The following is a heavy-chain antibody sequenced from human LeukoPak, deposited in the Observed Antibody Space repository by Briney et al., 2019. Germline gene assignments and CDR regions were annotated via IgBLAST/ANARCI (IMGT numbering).Heavy chain of an antibody. CDR2: ISISGDIT. J-gene: IGHJ4*02. CDR1: GFTFSSHA. D-gene: IGHD4/OR15-4a*01. V-gene: IGHV3-23*01. CDR3: ANEEVPNDY. Sequence: GGSLRLSCAVSGFTFSSHAMTWVRQAPGKGLEWVSGISISGDITYYAVSVQGRFIIFRDNSKNTVYLQMNSLRVEDTAVYYCANEEVPNDYWGQGTLVTVSS.